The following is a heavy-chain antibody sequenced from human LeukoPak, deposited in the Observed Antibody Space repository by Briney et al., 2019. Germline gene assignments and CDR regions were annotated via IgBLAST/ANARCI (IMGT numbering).Heavy chain of an antibody. V-gene: IGHV4-59*06. CDR1: GGSISSYY. Sequence: SETLSLTCTVSGGSISSYYWSWIRQPPGKGLEWIGYIYYSGSTYYNPSLKSRVTISVDTSKNQFSLKLSSVTAADTAVYYCASSGGYYFDYWGQGTLVTVSS. D-gene: IGHD3-10*01. CDR3: ASSGGYYFDY. J-gene: IGHJ4*02. CDR2: IYYSGST.